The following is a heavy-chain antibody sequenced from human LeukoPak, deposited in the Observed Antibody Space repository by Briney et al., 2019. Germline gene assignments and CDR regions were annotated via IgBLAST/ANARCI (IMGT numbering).Heavy chain of an antibody. CDR1: GYRFTSYY. D-gene: IGHD3-22*01. Sequence: ASVKVSCKASGYRFTSYYMHWVRQAPGQGLEWMGIINPSGGSTSYAQKVQGRVTMTRDTSTSTAYMELRSLRSDDTAVYYCARDGHRRYHYDSSGREDAFDIWGQGTMVTVSS. CDR2: INPSGGST. V-gene: IGHV1-46*01. CDR3: ARDGHRRYHYDSSGREDAFDI. J-gene: IGHJ3*02.